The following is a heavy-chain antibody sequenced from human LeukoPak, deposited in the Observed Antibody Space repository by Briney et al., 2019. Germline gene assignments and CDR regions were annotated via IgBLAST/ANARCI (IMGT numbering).Heavy chain of an antibody. CDR2: IRSKANSYAT. CDR1: GFTFSGSA. V-gene: IGHV3-73*01. D-gene: IGHD4-17*01. Sequence: GGSLRLSCAASGFTFSGSAMHWVRQASGKGLEWVGRIRSKANSYATAYAASVKGRFTISRDDSKNTAYLQMNSLKTEDTAVYYCQLLGHDYGDYDFDYWGQGTLVTVSS. J-gene: IGHJ4*02. CDR3: QLLGHDYGDYDFDY.